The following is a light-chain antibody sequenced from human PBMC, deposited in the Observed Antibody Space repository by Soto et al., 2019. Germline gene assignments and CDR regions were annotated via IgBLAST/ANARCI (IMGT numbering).Light chain of an antibody. CDR3: KSYDSSNRYV. V-gene: IGLV6-57*04. CDR1: SGSIASNY. Sequence: NFMLTQPHSVSESPGKTVTISCTRSSGSIASNYVQWYQQRPGSAPTTVIYEDNQRPSGVPDRFSGSIDSSSNSASLTISGLKTEDEDDYYCKSYDSSNRYVFGTATRSPS. J-gene: IGLJ1*01. CDR2: EDN.